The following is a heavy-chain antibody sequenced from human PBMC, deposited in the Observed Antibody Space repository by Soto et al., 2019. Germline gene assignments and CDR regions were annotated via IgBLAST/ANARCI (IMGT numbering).Heavy chain of an antibody. J-gene: IGHJ4*02. CDR1: GGSISSYY. V-gene: IGHV4-59*01. Sequence: PSETLSLTCTVSGGSISSYYWSWIRQPPGKGLEWIGYIYYSGSTNYNPSLKSRVTISVDTSKNQFSLKLSSVTAADTAVYYCARVWFYYESSGYWPLLDYGGQGTLVTVS. CDR2: IYYSGST. D-gene: IGHD3-22*01. CDR3: ARVWFYYESSGYWPLLDY.